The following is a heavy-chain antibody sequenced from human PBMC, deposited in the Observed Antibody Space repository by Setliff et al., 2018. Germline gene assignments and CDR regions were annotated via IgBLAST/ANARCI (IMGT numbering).Heavy chain of an antibody. CDR3: ARDAKIVVVHNPYYFDQ. J-gene: IGHJ4*02. CDR2: ISSDGSSK. CDR1: GFTFTRYT. D-gene: IGHD3-22*01. V-gene: IGHV3-30*04. Sequence: GGSLRLSCAASGFTFTRYTMHWVRQAPGKGLEWVAVISSDGSSKNYADSLEGRFTISRDNSRNTLYLQMSGLRAEDTAVYYCARDAKIVVVHNPYYFDQWGQGTPVTVSS.